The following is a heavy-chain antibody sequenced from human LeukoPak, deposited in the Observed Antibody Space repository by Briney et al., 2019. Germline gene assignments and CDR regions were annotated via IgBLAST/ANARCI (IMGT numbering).Heavy chain of an antibody. Sequence: GGSLRLSCAASGFTFSNAWMSWVRQAPGKGLEWVGRIKSKTDGGTTDYAAPVKGRFTISRDDSKNTLYLQMNSLKTEDTAVYYCTTAQGFWSGYYPFDYWGQGTLVTVSS. D-gene: IGHD3-3*01. V-gene: IGHV3-15*01. CDR3: TTAQGFWSGYYPFDY. J-gene: IGHJ4*02. CDR1: GFTFSNAW. CDR2: IKSKTDGGTT.